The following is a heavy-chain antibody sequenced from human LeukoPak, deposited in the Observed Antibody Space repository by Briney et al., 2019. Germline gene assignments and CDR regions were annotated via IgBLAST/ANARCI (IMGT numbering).Heavy chain of an antibody. CDR2: ISGGGGST. D-gene: IGHD6-19*01. CDR3: ARARVRAVADPARYYFDY. CDR1: GFTFSSYA. J-gene: IGHJ4*02. Sequence: GGSLRLSCAASGFTFSSYAMSWVRQAPGKGLEWVSAISGGGGSTYYADSVKGRFTISRDNSKNTLYLQMNSLRAEDTAVYYCARARVRAVADPARYYFDYWGQGTLVTVSS. V-gene: IGHV3-23*01.